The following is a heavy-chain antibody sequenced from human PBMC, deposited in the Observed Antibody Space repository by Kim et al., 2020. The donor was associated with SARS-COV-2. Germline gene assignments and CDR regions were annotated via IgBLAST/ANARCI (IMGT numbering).Heavy chain of an antibody. D-gene: IGHD3-22*01. Sequence: ASVKVSCKASGYTFTSYGISWVRQAPGQGLEWMGWISAYNGNTNYAQKLQGRVTMTTDTSTSTAYMELRSLRSDDTAVYYCARGKVGKNYYDSSGSAFDIWGQGTMVTVSS. V-gene: IGHV1-18*01. CDR1: GYTFTSYG. CDR2: ISAYNGNT. J-gene: IGHJ3*02. CDR3: ARGKVGKNYYDSSGSAFDI.